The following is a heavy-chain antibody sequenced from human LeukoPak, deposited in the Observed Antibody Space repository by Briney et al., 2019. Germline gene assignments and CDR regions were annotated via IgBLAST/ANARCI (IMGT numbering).Heavy chain of an antibody. CDR2: IYTSGSN. CDR3: ARDRGNYDAFDI. CDR1: GGSISSYY. Sequence: SETLSLTCTVPGGSISSYYWSWIRQPAAKGLEWIGRIYTSGSNNYNPSLKSRVTMSVDTSKNQFSLKLSSVTAADTAVYYCARDRGNYDAFDIWGQGTMVTVSS. J-gene: IGHJ3*02. D-gene: IGHD3-10*01. V-gene: IGHV4-4*07.